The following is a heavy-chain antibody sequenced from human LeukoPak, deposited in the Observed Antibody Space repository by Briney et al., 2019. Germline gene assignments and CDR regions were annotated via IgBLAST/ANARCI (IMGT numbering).Heavy chain of an antibody. CDR1: GFTFSSYG. J-gene: IGHJ4*02. D-gene: IGHD3-22*01. V-gene: IGHV3-30*02. CDR2: IRYDGSNK. Sequence: GGSLRLSCAASGFTFSSYGMHWVRQAPGKGLEWVAFIRYDGSNKYYTDSVKGRFTISRDNSKNTLYLQMNSLRPGDTAVYYCAKRTDTYYYDTSGYYPLPYDYWGQGTLVTVSS. CDR3: AKRTDTYYYDTSGYYPLPYDY.